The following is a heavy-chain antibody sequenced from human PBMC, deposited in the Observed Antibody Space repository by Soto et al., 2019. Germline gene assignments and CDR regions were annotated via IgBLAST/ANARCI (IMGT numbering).Heavy chain of an antibody. D-gene: IGHD3-3*01. CDR1: GGSINHYY. J-gene: IGHJ6*02. Sequence: SETLSVTCTVSGGSINHYYWTWSRQPPGKGLEWIGYIYYSGSTNYNPSLKSRVTISVDTSKNQFSLKLSSVTAADTAVYYCASLATPLNYDFWSGYGMDVWGQGTTVTAP. CDR2: IYYSGST. V-gene: IGHV4-59*01. CDR3: ASLATPLNYDFWSGYGMDV.